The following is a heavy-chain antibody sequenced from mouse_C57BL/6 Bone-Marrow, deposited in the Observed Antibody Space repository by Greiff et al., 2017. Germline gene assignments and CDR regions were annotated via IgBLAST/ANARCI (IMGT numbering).Heavy chain of an antibody. CDR1: GYTFPYYN. D-gene: IGHD3-3*01. CDR3: ARYRDRPAGFGG. Sequence: EVQVVESGPELVQPGASVKMSCKASGYTFPYYNMPWVEQSHGKSLEWIGYINPNNGGTTYTETFKGKATLTRNKSSKTAYMELRSLTSEDSAVYYCARYRDRPAGFGGRGQGALVTVS. CDR2: INPNNGGT. V-gene: IGHV1-22*01. J-gene: IGHJ3*01.